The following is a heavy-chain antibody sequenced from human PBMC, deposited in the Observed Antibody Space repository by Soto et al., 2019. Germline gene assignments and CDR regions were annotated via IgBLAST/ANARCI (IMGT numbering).Heavy chain of an antibody. J-gene: IGHJ4*02. Sequence: QVKLVESGGGVAQPGTSLRLSCAASGFTFSNYGMHWVRQAPGKGLEWVAVISSDGSKIFYADYVKGRLTISRDNSKNTLFVQINSLRAEDTAVYYCAKAKVSVQQLGRNYLDFWGQGILVTVSS. V-gene: IGHV3-30*18. CDR3: AKAKVSVQQLGRNYLDF. CDR1: GFTFSNYG. CDR2: ISSDGSKI. D-gene: IGHD6-6*01.